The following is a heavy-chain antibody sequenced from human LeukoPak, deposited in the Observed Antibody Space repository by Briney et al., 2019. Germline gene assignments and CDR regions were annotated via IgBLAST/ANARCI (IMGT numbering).Heavy chain of an antibody. D-gene: IGHD6-13*01. J-gene: IGHJ4*02. V-gene: IGHV3-30*03. CDR2: ISYDGSNK. CDR1: GFTFSSYG. CDR3: ASIGSWYAY. Sequence: PGGSLRLSCAASGFTFSSYGMHWVRQAPGKGLEWVAVISYDGSNKYYADSVKGRFTISRDNAKNSLYLQLNSLRAEDTAVYYCASIGSWYAYWGQGTLVTVSS.